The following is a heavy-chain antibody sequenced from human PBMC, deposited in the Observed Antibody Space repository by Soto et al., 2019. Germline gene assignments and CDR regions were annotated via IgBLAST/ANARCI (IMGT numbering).Heavy chain of an antibody. CDR2: IKSDGTT. D-gene: IGHD3-3*01. Sequence: GGSLRLSCAASEFTVSNYWMNWVRQAPGKGLVWVSHIKSDGTTSYADSVEGRFTVSRDDAKNRLYLQMNSLRAEDTAVYHCAKDRGEEGLRFWERCGRMDVWARRTTVTVSS. V-gene: IGHV3-74*01. CDR1: EFTVSNYW. CDR3: AKDRGEEGLRFWERCGRMDV. J-gene: IGHJ6*02.